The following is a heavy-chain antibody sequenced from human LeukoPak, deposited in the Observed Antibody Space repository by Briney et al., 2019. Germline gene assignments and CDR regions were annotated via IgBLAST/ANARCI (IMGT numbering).Heavy chain of an antibody. Sequence: GGSLRLSCAASGFTFSNYGMSWVRQAPGKGLEWVANIKQDGSEKYYVDSVKGRFTISRDNAKNTLYLQMNSLRAEDTAVYYCARVVDHDYGDYYLDYWGQGTLVTVSS. V-gene: IGHV3-7*03. CDR2: IKQDGSEK. D-gene: IGHD4-17*01. CDR1: GFTFSNYG. J-gene: IGHJ4*02. CDR3: ARVVDHDYGDYYLDY.